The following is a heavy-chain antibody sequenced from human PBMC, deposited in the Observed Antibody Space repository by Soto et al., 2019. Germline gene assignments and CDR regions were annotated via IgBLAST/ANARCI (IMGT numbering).Heavy chain of an antibody. D-gene: IGHD4-17*01. CDR1: GGSISSSSYY. J-gene: IGHJ2*01. CDR2: IYYSGGT. V-gene: IGHV4-39*01. CDR3: ATNGGSHYWYFDL. Sequence: PSETLSLTCTVSGGSISSSSYYWGWIRQPPGKGLEWIGSIYYSGGTYYNPSLKSRVTISVDTSKNQFSLKLSSVTAADTAVYYCATNGGSHYWYFDLWGRGTLVTVSS.